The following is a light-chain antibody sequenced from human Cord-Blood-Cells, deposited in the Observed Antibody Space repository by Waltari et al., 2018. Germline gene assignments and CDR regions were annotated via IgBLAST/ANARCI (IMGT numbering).Light chain of an antibody. J-gene: IGLJ3*02. CDR1: SSNIGSNT. Sequence: QSVLTQPPSASGTPGQRVTISCSGSSSNIGSNTVNWYQQLPGTVPKLLSYSNNRRPSGVPDRFSGSKSGTSASLAISGLQSEDEADYYCAAWDDSLNGWVFGGGTKLTVL. CDR3: AAWDDSLNGWV. CDR2: SNN. V-gene: IGLV1-44*01.